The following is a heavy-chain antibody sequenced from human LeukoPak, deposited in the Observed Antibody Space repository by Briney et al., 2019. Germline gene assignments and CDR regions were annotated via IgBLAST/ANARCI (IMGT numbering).Heavy chain of an antibody. CDR1: GGSFSGYY. CDR2: INHSGST. J-gene: IGHJ4*02. V-gene: IGHV4-34*01. D-gene: IGHD2-2*02. Sequence: SETLSLTCAVYGGSFSGYYWSWIRQPPGKGLEWIGEINHSGSTNYNPSLKSRVTISVDTSKNQFSLKLSSVTAADTAVYYCARGRPRLCPYCSSTSCYTYWGQGTLVTVSS. CDR3: ARGRPRLCPYCSSTSCYTY.